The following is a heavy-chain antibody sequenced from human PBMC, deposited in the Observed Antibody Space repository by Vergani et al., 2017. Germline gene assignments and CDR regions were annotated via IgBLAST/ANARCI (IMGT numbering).Heavy chain of an antibody. CDR3: ARGNCGVNCPKYNWLAP. D-gene: IGHD2-21*01. J-gene: IGHJ5*02. CDR1: CGSMSDFY. Sequence: QVHLQESGPGVVKPSDTLSLPCTVSCGSMSDFYWTWIRQPAGRGLEWIGRIYPNGNGNYNESLRSRLTMSIDTSRSQFSLSLSSVTAADTAVYYCARGNCGVNCPKYNWLAPWGRGILVTVSS. CDR2: IYPNGNG. V-gene: IGHV4-4*07.